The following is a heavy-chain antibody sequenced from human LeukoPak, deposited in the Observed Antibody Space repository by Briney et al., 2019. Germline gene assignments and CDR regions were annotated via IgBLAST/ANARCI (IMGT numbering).Heavy chain of an antibody. CDR2: ISYDGSNK. J-gene: IGHJ5*02. CDR3: AREPLRFGIAAAGTSFDP. D-gene: IGHD6-13*01. CDR1: GFTFSSYA. Sequence: GRSLRLSCAASGFTFSSYAMHWVRQAPGKGLEWVAVISYDGSNKYYADSVKGRFTISRDNSKNTLYLQMNSLRAEDTAVYYCAREPLRFGIAAAGTSFDPWGQGTLVTVSS. V-gene: IGHV3-30-3*01.